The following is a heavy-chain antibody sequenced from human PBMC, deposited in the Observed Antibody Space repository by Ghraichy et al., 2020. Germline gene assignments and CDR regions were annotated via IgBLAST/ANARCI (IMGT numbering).Heavy chain of an antibody. CDR2: IYYSGST. D-gene: IGHD5-12*01. J-gene: IGHJ6*02. Sequence: SETLSLTCTVSGGSISSGDYYWSWIRQPPGKGLEWIGYIYYSGSTYYNPSLKSRVTISVDTSKNQFSLKLSSVTAADTAVYYCARVSGSLGGMDVWGQGTTVTVSS. CDR3: ARVSGSLGGMDV. V-gene: IGHV4-30-4*01. CDR1: GGSISSGDYY.